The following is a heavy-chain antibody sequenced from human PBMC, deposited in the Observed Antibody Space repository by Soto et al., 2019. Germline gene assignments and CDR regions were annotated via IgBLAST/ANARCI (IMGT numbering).Heavy chain of an antibody. CDR2: ISAYNGNT. J-gene: IGHJ3*02. CDR3: AIRWGDYYYDSSGYYAQDAFDI. D-gene: IGHD3-22*01. CDR1: GYTFTSYG. V-gene: IGHV1-18*01. Sequence: ASVKVSCKASGYTFTSYGISWVRQAPGQGLEWMGWISAYNGNTNYAQKLQGRVTMTTDTSTSTAYMELRSLRSDDTAVYYCAIRWGDYYYDSSGYYAQDAFDIWGQGTMVTVSS.